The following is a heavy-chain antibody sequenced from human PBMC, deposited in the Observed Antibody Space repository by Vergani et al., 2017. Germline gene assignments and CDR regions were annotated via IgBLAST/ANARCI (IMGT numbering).Heavy chain of an antibody. V-gene: IGHV3-23*01. D-gene: IGHD4-17*01. CDR3: AREDYGDYQANDY. J-gene: IGHJ4*02. CDR2: ITGSGGST. Sequence: EVQLLESGGGLVQPGGSLRLSCAASGFTFNIYAMSWVRQAPGKGLEWVSTITGSGGSTYYADSVKGRFTISRDSSKNTLYLQMNSLRAEDTAVYYCAREDYGDYQANDYWGQGTLVTVSS. CDR1: GFTFNIYA.